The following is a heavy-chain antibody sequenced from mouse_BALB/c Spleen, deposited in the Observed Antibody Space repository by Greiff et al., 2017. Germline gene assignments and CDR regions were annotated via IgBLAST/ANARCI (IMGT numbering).Heavy chain of an antibody. V-gene: IGHV1S56*01. CDR2: IYPGNVNT. CDR3: ARDYRYDVGAMDY. D-gene: IGHD2-14*01. CDR1: GYTFTSYY. J-gene: IGHJ4*01. Sequence: VQLQQSGPELVKPGASVRISCKASGYTFTSYYIHWVKQRPGQGLEWIGWIYPGNVNTKYNEKFKGKATLTADKSSSTAYMQLSSLTSEDSAVYFCARDYRYDVGAMDYWGQGTSVTVSS.